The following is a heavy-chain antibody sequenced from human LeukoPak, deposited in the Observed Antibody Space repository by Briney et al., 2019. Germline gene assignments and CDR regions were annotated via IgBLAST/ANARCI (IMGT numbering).Heavy chain of an antibody. Sequence: PGRSLRLSCAASGFTFSSYGMHWVRQAPGKGLEWVAVISYDGSNKYYADSVKGRFTISRDNSKNTLYLQVNSLRAEDTAVYYCAKVSLYPLDAFDIWGQGTMVTVSS. V-gene: IGHV3-30*18. CDR2: ISYDGSNK. D-gene: IGHD2-2*02. CDR3: AKVSLYPLDAFDI. J-gene: IGHJ3*02. CDR1: GFTFSSYG.